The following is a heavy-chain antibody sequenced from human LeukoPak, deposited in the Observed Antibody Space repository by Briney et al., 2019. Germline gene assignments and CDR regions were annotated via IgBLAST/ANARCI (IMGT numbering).Heavy chain of an antibody. V-gene: IGHV1-8*01. CDR3: ARDQAQRYSGYDFTCDY. D-gene: IGHD5-12*01. CDR2: MNPNSGNT. Sequence: ASVKVSCKASGYTFTSYDINWVRQATGQGLEWMGWMNPNSGNTGYAQKFQGRVAMTRNTPISTAYMELSSLRSEDTVVYCCARDQAQRYSGYDFTCDYWGQGTLVTVSS. CDR1: GYTFTSYD. J-gene: IGHJ4*02.